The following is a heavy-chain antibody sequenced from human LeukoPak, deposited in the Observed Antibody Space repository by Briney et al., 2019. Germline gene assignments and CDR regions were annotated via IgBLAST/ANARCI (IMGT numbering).Heavy chain of an antibody. CDR2: VFYTGST. Sequence: PSETLSLTCTVSGGSISGYYWSWIRQPPGKGLEWIGYVFYTGSTNYNPSLKSRVTTSVDTSRNQFSLKLRSVTAADTAVYYCARQRAVGYDAFDIWGQGTMVTVSS. D-gene: IGHD1-26*01. CDR3: ARQRAVGYDAFDI. J-gene: IGHJ3*02. V-gene: IGHV4-59*08. CDR1: GGSISGYY.